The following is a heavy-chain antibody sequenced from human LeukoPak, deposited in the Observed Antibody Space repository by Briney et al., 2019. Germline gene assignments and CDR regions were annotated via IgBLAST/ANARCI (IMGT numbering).Heavy chain of an antibody. CDR3: ARVGMVDFDAAMAPYYLDY. Sequence: ASVKVSCKASGYTFTSYAMNWVRQAPGQGLEWMGWINTNTGNPTYAQGFTGRFVFSLDTSVSTAYLQISSLKAEDTAVYYCARVGMVDFDAAMAPYYLDYWGQGTLVTVSS. D-gene: IGHD5-18*01. V-gene: IGHV7-4-1*02. J-gene: IGHJ4*02. CDR2: INTNTGNP. CDR1: GYTFTSYA.